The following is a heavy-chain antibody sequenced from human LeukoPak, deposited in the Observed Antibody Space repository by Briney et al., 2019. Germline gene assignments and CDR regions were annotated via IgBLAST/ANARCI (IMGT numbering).Heavy chain of an antibody. CDR2: IKQDGGEK. Sequence: GGSLRLSCAASGFTFSTYWMSWVRQAPGKGLEWVANIKQDGGEKYYVDSVKGRFTISRDNAKNSVYLQMNSLRAEDTAVYYCARDKLGGSTWIIDYWGQGTLVTVSS. J-gene: IGHJ4*02. D-gene: IGHD6-13*01. CDR1: GFTFSTYW. CDR3: ARDKLGGSTWIIDY. V-gene: IGHV3-7*05.